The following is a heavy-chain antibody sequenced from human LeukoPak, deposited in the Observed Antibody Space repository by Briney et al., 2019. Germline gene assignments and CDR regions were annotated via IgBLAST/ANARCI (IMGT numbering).Heavy chain of an antibody. V-gene: IGHV4-59*01. CDR3: ARTGSTVTMLYPFDH. D-gene: IGHD4-17*01. J-gene: IGHJ4*02. CDR1: GGSMSSYY. Sequence: SETLSLTCTVSGGSMSSYYWSWVRQPPGKGLEWIGNIHHSGSTNYHSSLKSRVTMSIDTSKNLFSLNLNSVTAADTAVYYCARTGSTVTMLYPFDHWGQGTLVTVSS. CDR2: IHHSGST.